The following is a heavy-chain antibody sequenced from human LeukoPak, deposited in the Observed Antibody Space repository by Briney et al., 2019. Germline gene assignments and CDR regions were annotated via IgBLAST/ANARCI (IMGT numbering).Heavy chain of an antibody. D-gene: IGHD5-12*01. J-gene: IGHJ4*02. CDR2: INSDGSST. CDR3: ARTRYGGYAVDY. Sequence: PGGSLRLSCAASGFTFISSWMTWVRQAPGKGLEWVSRINSDGSSTSYADSVKGRFTISRDNAKNTLYLQMNSLRAEDTAVYYCARTRYGGYAVDYWGQGTLVTVSS. V-gene: IGHV3-74*01. CDR1: GFTFISSW.